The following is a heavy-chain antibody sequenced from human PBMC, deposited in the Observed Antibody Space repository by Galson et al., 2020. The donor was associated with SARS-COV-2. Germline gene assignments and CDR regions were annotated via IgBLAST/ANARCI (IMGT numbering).Heavy chain of an antibody. CDR1: GYTFTGYY. V-gene: IGHV1-2*02. J-gene: IGHJ5*02. CDR2: INPNSGGT. Sequence: ASVKVSCKASGYTFTGYYMHWVRQAPGQGLEWMGWINPNSGGTNYAQKFQGRVTMTRDTSISTAYMELSRLRSDDTAVYYCARDNLSRQWLVKAVGYNWFDPWGQGTLVTVSS. D-gene: IGHD6-19*01. CDR3: ARDNLSRQWLVKAVGYNWFDP.